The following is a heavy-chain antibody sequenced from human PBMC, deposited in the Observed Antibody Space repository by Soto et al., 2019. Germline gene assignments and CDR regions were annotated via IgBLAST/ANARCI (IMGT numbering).Heavy chain of an antibody. J-gene: IGHJ4*02. CDR3: ARATNDSSTCYLDY. CDR1: GASISGGDYY. V-gene: IGHV4-30-4*01. CDR2: LYYTGNT. D-gene: IGHD2-2*01. Sequence: QVQLQESGPGLVKPSQTLSLTCTVSGASISGGDYYWTWIRQPPGKGLEWIGSLYYTGNTYSNPSLERRLSISVDPSNTQFALRLTSVTAPATAIYYCARATNDSSTCYLDYWGQGTLVTVSS.